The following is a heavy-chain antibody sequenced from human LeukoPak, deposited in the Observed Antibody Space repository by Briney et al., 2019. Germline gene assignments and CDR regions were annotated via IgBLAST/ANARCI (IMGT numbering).Heavy chain of an antibody. CDR3: ARYSGGYYSFHN. J-gene: IGHJ4*02. V-gene: IGHV3-7*03. CDR2: INEDGSAK. Sequence: GGSLRLSCVASGFTLSGYWMSWVRQAPGKGLEWVANINEDGSAKHYVDSVKGRFTVSRDNAKNSPYLQMDSLRAEDTAVYYCARYSGGYYSFHNWGQGTLVTVSS. CDR1: GFTLSGYW. D-gene: IGHD1-26*01.